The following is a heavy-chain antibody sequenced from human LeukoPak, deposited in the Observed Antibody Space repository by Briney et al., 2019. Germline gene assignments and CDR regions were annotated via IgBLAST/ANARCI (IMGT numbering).Heavy chain of an antibody. CDR1: GYTFTGYY. CDR3: ARDPVQSTLLDY. J-gene: IGHJ4*02. D-gene: IGHD1-26*01. Sequence: EASVKVSCKASGYTFTGYYMHWVRQAPGQGLEWMGRINPNSGGTNYAQKFQGRVTMTRDTSISTAYMELSRLRSDGTAVYYCARDPVQSTLLDYWGQGTLVTVFS. V-gene: IGHV1-2*06. CDR2: INPNSGGT.